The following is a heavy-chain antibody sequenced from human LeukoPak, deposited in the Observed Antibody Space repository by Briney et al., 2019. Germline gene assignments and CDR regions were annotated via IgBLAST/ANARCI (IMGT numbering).Heavy chain of an antibody. CDR1: GFTFSTYG. J-gene: IGHJ4*02. D-gene: IGHD3-10*01. Sequence: GGSLRLSCAASGFTFSTYGMSWVRQTPGKGLEWVSGISTSGSRTDYAASVKGRFTISRDNSKSTLYIQMNSLRAEDTAVYYCARERYGSGTYYIDYWGQGTLVTVSS. CDR3: ARERYGSGTYYIDY. V-gene: IGHV3-23*01. CDR2: ISTSGSRT.